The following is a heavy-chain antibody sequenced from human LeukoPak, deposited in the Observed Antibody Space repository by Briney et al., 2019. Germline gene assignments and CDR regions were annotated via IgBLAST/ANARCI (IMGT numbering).Heavy chain of an antibody. CDR2: ISGDSGST. V-gene: IGHV3-43*02. CDR1: GFTFDDYA. Sequence: GGSLRLSCAASGFTFDDYAMHWVRQAPGKGLEWVSLISGDSGSTYYADSVKGRFTISRDNSKNSLYLQMNSLRTEDTALYYCAKAGLIRDGYNWGFDYWGQGTLVTVSS. CDR3: AKAGLIRDGYNWGFDY. D-gene: IGHD5-24*01. J-gene: IGHJ4*02.